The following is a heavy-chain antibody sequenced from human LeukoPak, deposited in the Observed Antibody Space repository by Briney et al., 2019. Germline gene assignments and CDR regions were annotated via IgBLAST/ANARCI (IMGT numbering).Heavy chain of an antibody. CDR3: ATELERRFTYYYYGMDV. CDR2: ISYDGSNK. Sequence: GGSLRLSCAASGFIFSSYAMHWVRQAPGKGLEWVAVISYDGSNKYYADSVKGRFTISRDNSKNTLYLQMNSLRAEDTAVYYCATELERRFTYYYYGMDVWGQGTTVTVSS. V-gene: IGHV3-30-3*01. D-gene: IGHD1-1*01. J-gene: IGHJ6*02. CDR1: GFIFSSYA.